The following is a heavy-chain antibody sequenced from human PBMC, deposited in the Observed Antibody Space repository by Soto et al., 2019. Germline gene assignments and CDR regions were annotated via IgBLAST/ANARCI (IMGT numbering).Heavy chain of an antibody. CDR3: AKLPPEDIYGYTLDY. CDR2: ISGSGDST. J-gene: IGHJ4*02. V-gene: IGHV3-23*01. D-gene: IGHD5-18*01. Sequence: EVQLLESGGGLVQPGGSLRLSCAASGFTFSTHAMHWVRQAPGKGLEWVSSISGSGDSTYYADSAKGRFTISRDNSKSTLYLQMSSLRGEDTAVYYCAKLPPEDIYGYTLDYGGQGTLVTVSS. CDR1: GFTFSTHA.